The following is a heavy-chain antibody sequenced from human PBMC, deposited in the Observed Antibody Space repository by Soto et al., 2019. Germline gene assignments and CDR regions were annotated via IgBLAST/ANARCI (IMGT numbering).Heavy chain of an antibody. V-gene: IGHV3-48*03. D-gene: IGHD5-12*01. CDR1: GFTFISYE. Sequence: GGSLRLSCASSGFTFISYEMNWVRQAPGKGLEWVSYISSSGSTIYYADSVKGRFTISRDNAKNSLYLQMNSLRAEDTAVYYCARDREDGYNYEGFDYWGQGTLVTVSS. CDR3: ARDREDGYNYEGFDY. CDR2: ISSSGSTI. J-gene: IGHJ4*02.